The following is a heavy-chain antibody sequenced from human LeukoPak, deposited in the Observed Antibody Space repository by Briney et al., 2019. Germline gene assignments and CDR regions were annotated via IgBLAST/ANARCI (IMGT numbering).Heavy chain of an antibody. CDR2: ISGSGGST. D-gene: IGHD6-6*01. CDR1: GFTLSSYP. V-gene: IGHV3-23*01. CDR3: ARGDVGSALRLMLDY. J-gene: IGHJ4*02. Sequence: GGSLRLSCAASGFTLSSYPMNWVRQAPGKGLEWVSAISGSGGSTDYADSVKGRFTISRDNAKNSLYLQMNSLRAEDTAVYYCARGDVGSALRLMLDYWGQGTLVTVSS.